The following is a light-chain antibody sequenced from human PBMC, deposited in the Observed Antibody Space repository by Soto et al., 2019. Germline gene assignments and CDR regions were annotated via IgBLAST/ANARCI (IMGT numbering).Light chain of an antibody. CDR1: QSVSSY. Sequence: EIVLTQSPATLSLSPGERATLSCRASQSVSSYLAWYQQKPGQAPRLLIYDASNRATGIPARFSGSGSGTDFTLTISSLEPEDFAVYYCQQRSXWPLLTFGGGTKVDIK. CDR2: DAS. CDR3: QQRSXWPLLT. J-gene: IGKJ4*01. V-gene: IGKV3-11*01.